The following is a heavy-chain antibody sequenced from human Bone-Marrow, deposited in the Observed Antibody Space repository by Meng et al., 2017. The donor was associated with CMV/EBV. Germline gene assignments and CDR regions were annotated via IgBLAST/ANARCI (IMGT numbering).Heavy chain of an antibody. J-gene: IGHJ6*02. CDR1: GGSVSSGSYY. V-gene: IGHV4-61*01. D-gene: IGHD4-23*01. CDR2: IYYSGST. Sequence: SETLSLTCTVSGGSVSSGSYYWSWIRQPPGKGLEWIGYIYYSGSTNYNPSLKSRVTISVDTSKNQFSLKLSSVTAADTAVYYCAREGGNGDYYYGMDVWGQGTTVTVS. CDR3: AREGGNGDYYYGMDV.